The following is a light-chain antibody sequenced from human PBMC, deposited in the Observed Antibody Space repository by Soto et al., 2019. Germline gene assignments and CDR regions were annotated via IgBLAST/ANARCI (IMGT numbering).Light chain of an antibody. V-gene: IGLV1-47*01. CDR1: NSNMGRNY. Sequence: QSVLTQTPSASGTPGQRVTISCSGSNSNMGRNYVYWYQQVPGTDPKRLMYRNDVRPSGVPDRFTGAKSGTSAALAISGRRSEDEADYYCAVWDNSLNGVAFGGGTKVTVL. CDR3: AVWDNSLNGVA. CDR2: RND. J-gene: IGLJ2*01.